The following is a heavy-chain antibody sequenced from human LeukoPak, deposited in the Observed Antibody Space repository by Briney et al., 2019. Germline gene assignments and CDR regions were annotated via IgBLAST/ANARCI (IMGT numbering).Heavy chain of an antibody. Sequence: GGSLRLSCAASGFTFSSYWMSWVRQAPGKGLEWVANIKQDGSEKYYVDSVKGRFTISRDNAKNSLYLQMNSLRAEDTAVYYCARDGFVVVTAIQYYFDYWGQGTLVTVSS. CDR2: IKQDGSEK. J-gene: IGHJ4*02. CDR1: GFTFSSYW. V-gene: IGHV3-7*01. D-gene: IGHD2-21*02. CDR3: ARDGFVVVTAIQYYFDY.